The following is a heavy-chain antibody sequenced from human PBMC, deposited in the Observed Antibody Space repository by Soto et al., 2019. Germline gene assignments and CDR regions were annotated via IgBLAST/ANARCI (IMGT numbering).Heavy chain of an antibody. D-gene: IGHD4-17*01. CDR3: ARPKRPTDYVGDYSYFAF. CDR1: GYTFTNHW. Sequence: EVQLVQSGAEVKKPGESLKISCKASGYTFTNHWIGWVRQMPGKGLEWMGVIFPDDSDTRYGPAFQGQVTISVDKALTTTYLQWSSLRISDTAIYYWARPKRPTDYVGDYSYFAFWGQGTLVTVSS. V-gene: IGHV5-51*01. J-gene: IGHJ4*02. CDR2: IFPDDSDT.